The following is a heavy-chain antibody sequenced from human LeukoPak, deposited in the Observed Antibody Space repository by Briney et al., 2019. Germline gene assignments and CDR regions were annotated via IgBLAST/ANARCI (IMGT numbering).Heavy chain of an antibody. D-gene: IGHD3-22*01. CDR2: FDPEDGET. Sequence: GASVTVSCKVSGYTLTELSMHWVRQAPGKGLEWMGGFDPEDGETIYAQKFQGRVTMTEDTSTDTAYMELSSLRSEDTAVYYCATEYYYDSSGPYYFDYWGQGTLVTVSS. CDR1: GYTLTELS. V-gene: IGHV1-24*01. CDR3: ATEYYYDSSGPYYFDY. J-gene: IGHJ4*02.